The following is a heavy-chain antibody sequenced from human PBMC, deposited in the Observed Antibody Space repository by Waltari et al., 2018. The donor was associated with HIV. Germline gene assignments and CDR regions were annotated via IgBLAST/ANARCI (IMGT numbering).Heavy chain of an antibody. V-gene: IGHV1-46*01. D-gene: IGHD2-15*01. CDR2: INPGVKST. CDR3: ARAPCSGGSCRLFDY. CDR1: GYTFISYY. J-gene: IGHJ4*02. Sequence: QVQLVQSGAEVKKPGASVKVSCKASGYTFISYYMHWVRQAPGQGLEWMGKINPGVKSTSYVQKCQGRRSMTRDTATSTVYLELSSLRSEDTAVYYCARAPCSGGSCRLFDYWGQGTLVTVSS.